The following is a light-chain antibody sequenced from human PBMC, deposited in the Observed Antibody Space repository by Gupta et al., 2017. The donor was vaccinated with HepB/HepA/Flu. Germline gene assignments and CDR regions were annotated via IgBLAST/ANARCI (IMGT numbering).Light chain of an antibody. CDR1: QTISNW. J-gene: IGKJ2*02. V-gene: IGKV1-5*03. CDR2: KAS. Sequence: DIQMNESPSTLSASVGDRVTITCRDSQTISNWLAWYQQKPGKAPKLLIYKASRVESGVPLRFSGSGAGKEFTLTISSLQHDDFAYYYGQQGNTYCTFGQGTKVEIK. CDR3: QQGNTYCT.